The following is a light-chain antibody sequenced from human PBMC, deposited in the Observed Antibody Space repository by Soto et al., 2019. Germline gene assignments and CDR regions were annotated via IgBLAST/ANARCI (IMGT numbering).Light chain of an antibody. CDR3: QQRGNWPPWT. V-gene: IGKV3-15*01. J-gene: IGKJ1*01. CDR2: GAS. Sequence: EIVMTQSPATLSVSPGERATLSCRASQSISNDLAWYQQKPGQAPRLLIYGASTRATGFPARFSGSGSGTDFTLTISSLEADDFAVYYCQQRGNWPPWTFGQGTKVEIK. CDR1: QSISND.